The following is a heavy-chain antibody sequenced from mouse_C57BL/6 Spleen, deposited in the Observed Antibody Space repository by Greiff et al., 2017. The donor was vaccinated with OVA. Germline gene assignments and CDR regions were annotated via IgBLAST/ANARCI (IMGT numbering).Heavy chain of an antibody. CDR3: ARVEYDYYAMDY. D-gene: IGHD5-2*01. Sequence: VQLQQPGAELVKPGASVKLSCKASGYTFTSYWMHWVKQRPGQGLEWIGMIHPTSGSTNYNEKFKSKATLTVDKSSSTAYMQLSSLTSEDSAVYYCARVEYDYYAMDYWGQGTSVTVSS. V-gene: IGHV1-64*01. J-gene: IGHJ4*01. CDR2: IHPTSGST. CDR1: GYTFTSYW.